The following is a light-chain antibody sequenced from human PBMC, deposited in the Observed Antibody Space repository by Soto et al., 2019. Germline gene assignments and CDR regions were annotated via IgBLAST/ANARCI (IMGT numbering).Light chain of an antibody. V-gene: IGKV3-15*01. CDR2: GAS. CDR3: QQYNNWPWT. Sequence: EIVMTQSPATLSVSPGEGATLSCRASQSVSSNLAWYQQKPGQGPRLLIHGASTRATDTPARFSGSGSGTEFTLTISSLQSEDFAVYYCQQYNNWPWTFGQGTNVEIK. CDR1: QSVSSN. J-gene: IGKJ1*01.